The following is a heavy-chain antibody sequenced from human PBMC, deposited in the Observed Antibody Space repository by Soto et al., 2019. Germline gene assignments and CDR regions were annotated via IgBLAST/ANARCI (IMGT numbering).Heavy chain of an antibody. Sequence: EVQLLESGGGLVQPGGSLRLSCAATGFTFSRYAMSWVRQAPGKGLEWVSAISGSGANTYYADSVKGRFTISIDNSKNTLYLQMNSLRAEDTAVYYCAKCSGYYGLGPGSFDYWGQGTLVTVSS. J-gene: IGHJ4*02. CDR2: ISGSGANT. D-gene: IGHD3-10*01. CDR3: AKCSGYYGLGPGSFDY. CDR1: GFTFSRYA. V-gene: IGHV3-23*01.